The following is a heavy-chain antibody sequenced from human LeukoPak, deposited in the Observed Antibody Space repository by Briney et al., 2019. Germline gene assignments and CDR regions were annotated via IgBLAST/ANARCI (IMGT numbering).Heavy chain of an antibody. Sequence: GGSLRLSCAASGFTFSDYYMSWIRQAPGKGLEWVSYISSSGSTIYYADSVKGRFTISRDNAKNSLYLQMNSLRAEDTAVYYCARDRYYYDSSGYGPFDYWGQGTLVTVS. V-gene: IGHV3-11*01. CDR2: ISSSGSTI. CDR3: ARDRYYYDSSGYGPFDY. J-gene: IGHJ4*02. D-gene: IGHD3-22*01. CDR1: GFTFSDYY.